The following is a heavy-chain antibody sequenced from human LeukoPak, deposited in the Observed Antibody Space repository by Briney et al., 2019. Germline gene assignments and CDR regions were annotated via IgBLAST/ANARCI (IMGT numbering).Heavy chain of an antibody. CDR1: GFTFSDYS. CDR3: ARDLNWAFDY. Sequence: PGGSLRLSCAVYGFTFSDYSMNWVRQAPGRGLEWISYTASSSNSISYADSVKGRFTMSRDNAKNSLYLQMNSLRVEDTAVYYCARDLNWAFDYWGQGILVTVSS. D-gene: IGHD7-27*01. V-gene: IGHV3-48*01. J-gene: IGHJ4*02. CDR2: TASSSNSI.